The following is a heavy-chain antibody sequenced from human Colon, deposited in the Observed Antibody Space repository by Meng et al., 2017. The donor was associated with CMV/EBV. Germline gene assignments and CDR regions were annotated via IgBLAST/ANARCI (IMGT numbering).Heavy chain of an antibody. J-gene: IGHJ2*01. CDR3: ARMALHWYFDL. CDR1: GDSISGRSYY. D-gene: IGHD5-24*01. Sequence: QLEEPGPGLVKPSETLALTCTVSGDSISGRSYYWGWIRQPPGKGLEWIASIYYTGNDYHNPSLKSRVTISMDTSNNQFSLRLTSVTAADTAVYYCARMALHWYFDLWGRGTLVTVSS. CDR2: IYYTGND. V-gene: IGHV4-39*07.